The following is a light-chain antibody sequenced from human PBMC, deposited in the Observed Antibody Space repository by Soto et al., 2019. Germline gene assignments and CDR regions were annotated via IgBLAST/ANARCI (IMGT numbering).Light chain of an antibody. CDR1: QSVSSN. CDR2: GAS. CDR3: QQYNNWPSFT. Sequence: DIVMTQSPATLSVSPGERATLSCRASQSVSSNLAWYQQKPGQAPRLHVYGASTRATGIPARFSGSGSGTEFILTISSLQSEDFALYYCQQYNNWPSFTFGPGTKVDIK. V-gene: IGKV3-15*01. J-gene: IGKJ3*01.